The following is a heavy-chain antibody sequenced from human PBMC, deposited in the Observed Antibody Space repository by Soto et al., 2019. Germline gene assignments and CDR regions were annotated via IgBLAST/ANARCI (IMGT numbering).Heavy chain of an antibody. V-gene: IGHV3-23*01. Sequence: GGSLRLSCAASGFTFSSYAMSWVRQAPGKGLGWVSAISGSGGSTYYADSVKGRFAISRDNSKNTLYLQRNSLRAEDTAVYYCANSVDQWLVLSGFEGGYWGQGTLVTVSS. J-gene: IGHJ4*02. D-gene: IGHD6-19*01. CDR1: GFTFSSYA. CDR3: ANSVDQWLVLSGFEGGY. CDR2: ISGSGGST.